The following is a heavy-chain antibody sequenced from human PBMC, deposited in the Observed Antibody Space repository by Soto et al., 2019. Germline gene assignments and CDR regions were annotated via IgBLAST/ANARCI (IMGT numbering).Heavy chain of an antibody. D-gene: IGHD5-12*01. J-gene: IGHJ6*02. Sequence: SETLSLTCTVSGGSISSYYWSWIRQPPGKGLEWIGYIYYSGSTNYNPSLKSRVTISVDTSKNQFSLKLSSVTAADPAVYYFARGRRWLQDSYYYYGMDVWGQGTTVTVSS. V-gene: IGHV4-59*01. CDR2: IYYSGST. CDR3: ARGRRWLQDSYYYYGMDV. CDR1: GGSISSYY.